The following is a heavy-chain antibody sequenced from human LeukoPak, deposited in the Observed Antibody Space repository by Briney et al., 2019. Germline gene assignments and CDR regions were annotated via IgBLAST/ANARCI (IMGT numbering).Heavy chain of an antibody. CDR3: ARGLAKGAASGWFDP. CDR2: INHSGTT. D-gene: IGHD6-13*01. V-gene: IGHV4-38-2*02. Sequence: SETLSLTCTVSGYSISSGYYWGWIRQPPGKGLEWIGEINHSGTTNYNPSLKSRVTISVDTSKNQFSLKLSSVTAADTAVYYCARGLAKGAASGWFDPWGQGTLVTVSS. CDR1: GYSISSGYY. J-gene: IGHJ5*02.